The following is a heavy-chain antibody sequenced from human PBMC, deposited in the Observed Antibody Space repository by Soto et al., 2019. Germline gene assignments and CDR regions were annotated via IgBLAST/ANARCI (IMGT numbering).Heavy chain of an antibody. CDR3: ARKAVPDF. CDR2: ITYDATNE. J-gene: IGHJ4*02. Sequence: PGGSLRLSCADSGFSFSKYAMHWVRQAPGKGLEWVAVITYDATNEYYADSVKGRFTISRDNSNNTLSLHMSSLRLADTAVYYCARKAVPDFWGQGTLVTVSS. D-gene: IGHD6-19*01. CDR1: GFSFSKYA. V-gene: IGHV3-30-3*01.